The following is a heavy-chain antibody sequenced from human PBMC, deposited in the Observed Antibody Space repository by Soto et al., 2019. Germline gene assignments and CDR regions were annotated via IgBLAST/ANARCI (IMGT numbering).Heavy chain of an antibody. CDR1: GYTFTSYG. CDR2: VSAYNGNT. D-gene: IGHD3-22*01. CDR3: ASLPIREYDTESPWLRDPAFDI. V-gene: IGHV1-18*01. J-gene: IGHJ3*02. Sequence: QVQLVQSGAEVKKPGASVKVSCKASGYTFTSYGISWVRQAPGQGLEWMGWVSAYNGNTNYAQKLQGRVTMTTDTSRSTAYMELSSLRSDDTAVYYFASLPIREYDTESPWLRDPAFDIWGQGTMVTVSS.